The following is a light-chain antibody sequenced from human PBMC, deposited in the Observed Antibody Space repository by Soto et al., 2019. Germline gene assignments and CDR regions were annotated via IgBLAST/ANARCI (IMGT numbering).Light chain of an antibody. CDR1: SSNIGAGYD. J-gene: IGLJ2*01. Sequence: QPVLTQPPSVSGAPGQRVTISCTGSSSNIGAGYDVHWYLQLPGTAPKLLIYGNDNRPSGVPDRFSGSKSGTSASLAITGLQAEDEADYYCQSYDSSLSGIFGGGTKLTVL. CDR3: QSYDSSLSGI. V-gene: IGLV1-40*01. CDR2: GND.